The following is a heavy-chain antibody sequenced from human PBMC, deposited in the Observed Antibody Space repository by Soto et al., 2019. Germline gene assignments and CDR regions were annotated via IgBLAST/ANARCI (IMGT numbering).Heavy chain of an antibody. J-gene: IGHJ3*01. CDR3: ATRPLLPGAP. Sequence: EVQLVESGGGLIQPGGSLRLSCAASGFTFTGNDMNWVRQAPGKGLEWVSLIYSSGSTYYADSVKGRFTISRDNSKNTVYLQMSSLRAEDTAVYYCATRPLLPGAPWGQGTMVTVSS. V-gene: IGHV3-53*01. D-gene: IGHD3-22*01. CDR2: IYSSGST. CDR1: GFTFTGND.